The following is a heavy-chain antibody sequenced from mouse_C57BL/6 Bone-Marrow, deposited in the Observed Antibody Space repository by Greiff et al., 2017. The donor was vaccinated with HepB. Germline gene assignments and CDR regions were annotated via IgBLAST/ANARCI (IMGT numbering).Heavy chain of an antibody. CDR1: GFSLSTSGMG. CDR3: ARSYYSNYPYAMDY. CDR2: IYWDDNK. Sequence: VKLMESGPGILQSSQTLSLTCSFSGFSLSTSGMGVSWIRQPSGKGLEWLAHIYWDDNKRYNPSLKSRLTISKDTSRNQVFLKITSVDTADTATYYCARSYYSNYPYAMDYWGQGTSVTVSS. V-gene: IGHV8-12*01. D-gene: IGHD2-5*01. J-gene: IGHJ4*01.